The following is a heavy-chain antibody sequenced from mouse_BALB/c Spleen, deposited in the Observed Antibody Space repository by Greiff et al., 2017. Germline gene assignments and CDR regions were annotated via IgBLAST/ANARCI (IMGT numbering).Heavy chain of an antibody. CDR3: ARAGFSVYWYFDV. Sequence: QVQLQQSGAELVRPGVSVKISCKGSGYTFTDYAMHWVKQSHAKSLEWIGVISTYYGDASYNQKFKGKATMTVDKSSSTAYMELARLTSEDSAIYYCARAGFSVYWYFDVWGAGTTVTVSS. J-gene: IGHJ1*01. V-gene: IGHV1S137*01. CDR2: ISTYYGDA. CDR1: GYTFTDYA.